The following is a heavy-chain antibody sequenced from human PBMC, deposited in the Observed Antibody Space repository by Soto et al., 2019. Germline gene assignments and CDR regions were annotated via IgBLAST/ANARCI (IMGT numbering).Heavy chain of an antibody. Sequence: GGSLRLSCEASGSIFSSHWMSWVRQAPGRGLDWVATIKDNGSGRYYVDSVKGRFTISRDNAKNSLYLQMNSLSAEDTAVYYCASLTGAFWGQVTVVTVSS. CDR3: ASLTGAF. CDR2: IKDNGSGR. J-gene: IGHJ4*02. CDR1: GSIFSSHW. D-gene: IGHD3-16*01. V-gene: IGHV3-7*01.